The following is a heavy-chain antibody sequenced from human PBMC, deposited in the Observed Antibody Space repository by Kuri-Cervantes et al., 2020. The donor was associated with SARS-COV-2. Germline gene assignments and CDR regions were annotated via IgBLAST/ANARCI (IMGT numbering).Heavy chain of an antibody. CDR1: GYTFTSYG. CDR3: ARDVLRFLEWLDYYYYYGMDV. D-gene: IGHD3-3*01. Sequence: ASVKVSCKASGYTFTSYGISWVRQAPGQGLEWMGWISAYNGNTNYAQKLQGRVTMTTDTSTSTAYMELRSLRSDDTAVYYCARDVLRFLEWLDYYYYYGMDVWGQGTTVTVSS. CDR2: ISAYNGNT. V-gene: IGHV1-18*04. J-gene: IGHJ6*02.